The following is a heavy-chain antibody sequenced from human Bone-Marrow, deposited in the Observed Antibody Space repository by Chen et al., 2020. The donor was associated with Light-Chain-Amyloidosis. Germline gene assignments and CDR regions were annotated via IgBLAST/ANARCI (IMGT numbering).Heavy chain of an antibody. J-gene: IGHJ4*02. CDR2: INHSGST. V-gene: IGHV4-34*01. Sequence: QVQLQQWGAGLLKPSETLSLTCAVYGGSFSGYYWSWIRQPPGKGLEWIGEINHSGSTNYNPSLKSRVTISVDTSKNQFSLKLSSVTAADTAVYYCARAGGDYYDFEIFDYWGQGTLVTVSS. CDR1: GGSFSGYY. CDR3: ARAGGDYYDFEIFDY. D-gene: IGHD3-22*01.